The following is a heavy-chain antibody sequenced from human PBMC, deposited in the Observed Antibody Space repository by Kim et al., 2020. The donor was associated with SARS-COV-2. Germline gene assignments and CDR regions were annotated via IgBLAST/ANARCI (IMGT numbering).Heavy chain of an antibody. CDR3: AGCQWGCGADCYSFD. D-gene: IGHD2-21*02. J-gene: IGHJ4*02. Sequence: ADSVKGRFTISRDNAKNLLYLQMNSLRPVDTAVYYCAGCQWGCGADCYSFDWGRGTLVAVPS. V-gene: IGHV3-21*06.